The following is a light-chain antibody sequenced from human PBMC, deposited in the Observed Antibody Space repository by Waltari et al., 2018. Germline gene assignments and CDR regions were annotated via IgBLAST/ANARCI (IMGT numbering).Light chain of an antibody. CDR2: GNN. CDR3: QAQDGSRVV. J-gene: IGLJ3*02. CDR1: DSNIGAGLD. Sequence: QSVLTQPPSVSGAPGQTVTIPCTGTDSNIGAGLDVTWYRQLPGTAPKLVIYGNNTRPSGVHDLFSRSTPCTSATLAMSGLQAEDEAYYYCQAQDGSRVVFGGGTKITV. V-gene: IGLV1-40*01.